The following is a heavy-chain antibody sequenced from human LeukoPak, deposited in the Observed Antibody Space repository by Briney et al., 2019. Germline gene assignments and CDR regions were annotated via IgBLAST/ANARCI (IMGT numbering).Heavy chain of an antibody. D-gene: IGHD3/OR15-3a*01. Sequence: ASVKVSCKASGYTFTDHYIHWVRQAPGQGLEWMGWMNPNSGGTKYAQKFQGRVTMTRDTSISTAYTELSSLRSDDTAVYYCAGWTADYYMDVWGKGTTVTVSS. CDR1: GYTFTDHY. CDR3: AGWTADYYMDV. J-gene: IGHJ6*03. CDR2: MNPNSGGT. V-gene: IGHV1-2*02.